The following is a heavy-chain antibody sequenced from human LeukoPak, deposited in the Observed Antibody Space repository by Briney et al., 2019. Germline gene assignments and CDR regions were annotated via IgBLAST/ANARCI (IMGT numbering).Heavy chain of an antibody. Sequence: PSETLSLTCTVSGGSISSSSYYWGWIRQPPGKGLEWIGSIYYSGSTYYNPSLKSRVTISVDTSKNQFSLKLSSVTAADTAVYYCARQRTTPGIAVAGTGRLDYWGQGTLVTVSS. V-gene: IGHV4-39*01. J-gene: IGHJ4*02. CDR2: IYYSGST. D-gene: IGHD6-19*01. CDR3: ARQRTTPGIAVAGTGRLDY. CDR1: GGSISSSSYY.